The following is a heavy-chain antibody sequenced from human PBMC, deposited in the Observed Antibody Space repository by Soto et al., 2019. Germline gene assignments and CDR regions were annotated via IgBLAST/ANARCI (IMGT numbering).Heavy chain of an antibody. CDR2: ISYDGSKK. D-gene: IGHD2-2*01. CDR3: TRDRCSGTSCYFRY. Sequence: GSLRLFCSASGFNPRYPSLDLVPQGPGKGLEWLSVISYDGSKKYYADSVKGRFTISRDDSKNTLYLQMHSLRADDTAVYYCTRDRCSGTSCYFRYWGQGTLVTVSS. J-gene: IGHJ4*02. V-gene: IGHV3-30-3*01. CDR1: GFNPRYPS.